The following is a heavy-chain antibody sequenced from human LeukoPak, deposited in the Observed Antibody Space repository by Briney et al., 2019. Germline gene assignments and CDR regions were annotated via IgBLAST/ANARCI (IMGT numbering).Heavy chain of an antibody. CDR3: ARRGSHCSGSSCYGTFDY. CDR1: GYTFTGYY. Sequence: GASLKVSCKASGYTFTGYYMHWVRQAPGQGLEWMGWINPNSDGTNYAQKFQGRVTMTRDTSISTAYMELSSLRSDDTAVYYCARRGSHCSGSSCYGTFDYWGQGTLVTVSS. J-gene: IGHJ4*02. D-gene: IGHD2-15*01. CDR2: INPNSDGT. V-gene: IGHV1-2*02.